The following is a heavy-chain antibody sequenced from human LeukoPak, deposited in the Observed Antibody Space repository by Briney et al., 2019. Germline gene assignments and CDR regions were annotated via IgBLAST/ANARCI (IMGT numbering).Heavy chain of an antibody. CDR3: ARSLDAAAGLANFDY. Sequence: ASVKVSCKASGYSFSYFGINWVRQAPGQGLEWIGWINCYNGNTNYAQKSEGRLTLTTDTDTSTVYMELRNLRYDDTAVYYCARSLDAAAGLANFDYWGQGTRVTVSS. J-gene: IGHJ4*02. V-gene: IGHV1-18*01. CDR1: GYSFSYFG. D-gene: IGHD6-25*01. CDR2: INCYNGNT.